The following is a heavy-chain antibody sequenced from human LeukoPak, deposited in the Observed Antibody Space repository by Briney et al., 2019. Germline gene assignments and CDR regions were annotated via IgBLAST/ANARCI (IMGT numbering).Heavy chain of an antibody. J-gene: IGHJ4*02. Sequence: GGSLRLSCAASGITFRNYDMHWVRQAPGKGLEWVAVIWYDGSNKDYADSVKGRFTVSRDNSRNTLFLQMNSLRVEDTAVYYCATDRATQYFDYWGQGTLVSVPS. D-gene: IGHD2-15*01. V-gene: IGHV3-33*01. CDR3: ATDRATQYFDY. CDR2: IWYDGSNK. CDR1: GITFRNYD.